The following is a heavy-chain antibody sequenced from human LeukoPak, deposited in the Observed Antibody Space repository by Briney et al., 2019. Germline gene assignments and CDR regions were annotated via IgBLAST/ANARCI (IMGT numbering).Heavy chain of an antibody. CDR2: ISGSGGST. CDR1: GFTFSRYA. D-gene: IGHD2-15*01. V-gene: IGHV3-23*01. J-gene: IGHJ4*02. CDR3: AKDPFSYCSGGSCYNFDY. Sequence: GGSLRLSCAASGFTFSRYAMSWVRQAPGKGLEWVSAISGSGGSTYYADSVKGRFTISRDNSKNTLYLQMNSLRAEDTAVYYCAKDPFSYCSGGSCYNFDYWGQGTLVTVSS.